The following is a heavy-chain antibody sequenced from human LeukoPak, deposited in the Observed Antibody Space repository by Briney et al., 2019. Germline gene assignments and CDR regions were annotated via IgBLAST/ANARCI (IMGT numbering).Heavy chain of an antibody. CDR1: GFTFSSYA. CDR2: ISYDGSNK. Sequence: GGSLRLSCAASGFTFSSYAMHWVRQAPGKGLEWVAVISYDGSNKYYADSVKGRFTISRDNSKNTLYLQMNSLRAEDTAVYYCAKKLRGDYLYYYYYGMDVWGQGTTVTVSS. D-gene: IGHD4-17*01. J-gene: IGHJ6*02. V-gene: IGHV3-30-3*02. CDR3: AKKLRGDYLYYYYYGMDV.